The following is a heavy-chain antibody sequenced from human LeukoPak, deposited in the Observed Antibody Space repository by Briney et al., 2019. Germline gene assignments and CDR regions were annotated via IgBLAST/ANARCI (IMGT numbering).Heavy chain of an antibody. CDR2: INTDGSTT. Sequence: GGSLRLSCAASGFTFSNDWMHWVRHAPGKGLVWGSRINTDGSTTTYADSVKGRFTISRDNAKNTLYLQMNSLRVEDTGVYYCARSRGGSYHYWGQGTLVTVSS. CDR1: GFTFSNDW. J-gene: IGHJ4*02. CDR3: ARSRGGSYHY. D-gene: IGHD3-16*02. V-gene: IGHV3-74*01.